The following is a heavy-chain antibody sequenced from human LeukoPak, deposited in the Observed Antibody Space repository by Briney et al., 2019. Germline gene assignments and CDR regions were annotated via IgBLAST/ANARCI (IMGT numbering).Heavy chain of an antibody. CDR2: TYYRSEWYT. D-gene: IGHD6-19*01. CDR1: GDSVSSNSAA. Sequence: SQTLSLTCGISGDSVSSNSAAWNWIRQSPSRGLEWLGRTYYRSEWYTDYEVSVKSRITISPDTSKNQFSLQLNSVTPEDTAVYYCARGSSGWYYFDYWGQGTLVTVSS. CDR3: ARGSSGWYYFDY. V-gene: IGHV6-1*01. J-gene: IGHJ4*02.